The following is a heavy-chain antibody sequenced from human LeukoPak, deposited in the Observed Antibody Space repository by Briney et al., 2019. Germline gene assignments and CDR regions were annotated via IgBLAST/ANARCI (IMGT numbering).Heavy chain of an antibody. D-gene: IGHD6-19*01. J-gene: IGHJ4*02. V-gene: IGHV3-30*18. CDR2: ISYDGRNK. CDR3: AKGHATEPQYSSGWYDDFDS. Sequence: GRSLKLSCAASGFTFGSYAMNWVRQAPGKGLEWVAAISYDGRNKYYGESVKGRFTMSRDNSKNTLSLQMNSLRPEDTALYYCAKGHATEPQYSSGWYDDFDSWGQGTLVTVSS. CDR1: GFTFGSYA.